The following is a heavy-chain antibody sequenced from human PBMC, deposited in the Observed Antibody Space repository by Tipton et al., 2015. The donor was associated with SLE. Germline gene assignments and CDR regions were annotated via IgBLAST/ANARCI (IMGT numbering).Heavy chain of an antibody. Sequence: TLSLTCTVSGGSISSHYWSWIRQPPGKGLEWIGYIYYTGYTNYNPSLKSRVSISLDTSKKQIYLKLNSVTAADTAVFYCATLGVGEDFWGQGTLVTVSS. V-gene: IGHV4-59*07. CDR1: GGSISSHY. D-gene: IGHD3-10*01. CDR2: IYYTGYT. CDR3: ATLGVGEDF. J-gene: IGHJ4*02.